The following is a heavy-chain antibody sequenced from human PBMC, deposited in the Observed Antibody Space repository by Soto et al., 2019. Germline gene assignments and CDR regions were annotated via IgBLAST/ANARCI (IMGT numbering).Heavy chain of an antibody. J-gene: IGHJ4*02. CDR1: GGTFSSYT. V-gene: IGHV1-69*08. CDR3: ARDPVYGGYAFYYFDY. CDR2: IIPILGIA. Sequence: QVQLVQSGAEVKKPGSSVKVSCKASGGTFSSYTISWVRQAPGQGLEWMGRIIPILGIANYAQKFQGRVTITADKSTSTAYMELSSLRSEDTAVYYCARDPVYGGYAFYYFDYWGQGTLVTVSS. D-gene: IGHD4-17*01.